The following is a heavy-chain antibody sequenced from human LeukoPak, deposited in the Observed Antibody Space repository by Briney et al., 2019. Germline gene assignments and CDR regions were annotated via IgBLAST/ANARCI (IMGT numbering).Heavy chain of an antibody. CDR1: GFTVSSNY. CDR2: IYSSGST. D-gene: IGHD2-8*01. J-gene: IGHJ4*02. CDR3: ARDSRVSADY. V-gene: IGHV3-53*01. Sequence: GGSLRLSCAASGFTVSSNYMNWVRQAPGKGLEWVSVIYSSGSTYYADSVKGRFTISRDNSKNTLYLQMNSLRAEDTAVYYCARDSRVSADYWGQGTLVTVSS.